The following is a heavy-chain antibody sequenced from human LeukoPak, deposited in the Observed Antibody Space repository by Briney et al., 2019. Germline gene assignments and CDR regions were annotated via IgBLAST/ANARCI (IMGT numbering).Heavy chain of an antibody. V-gene: IGHV3-30*18. CDR1: GFTFSSYG. D-gene: IGHD5-18*01. CDR3: AKDRYSYAFEYSDS. CDR2: ISNDGSKK. Sequence: GGSLTLSCAASGFTFSSYGMHWVRQAPGKGLDWVAVISNDGSKKYYADSVKGRFTISRDNSKNTLSLQVSSLRTEDTAVYYCAKDRYSYAFEYSDSWGQGTLVTVSS. J-gene: IGHJ4*02.